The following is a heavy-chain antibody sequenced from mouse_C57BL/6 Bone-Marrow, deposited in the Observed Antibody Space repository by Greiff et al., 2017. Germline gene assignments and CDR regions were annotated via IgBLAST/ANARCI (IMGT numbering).Heavy chain of an antibody. J-gene: IGHJ4*01. Sequence: VQLQQSVAELVRPGASVKLSCTASGFNIKNTYMHWVKQRPEQGLEWIGRIDPANGNTTYAPKFQGKATLTADTSSNTAYLQLSSLTSEDTAIXYCASRGYCSRDRSVRYYYAMDYWGQGTSVTVSS. D-gene: IGHD1-1*01. CDR2: IDPANGNT. CDR3: ASRGYCSRDRSVRYYYAMDY. CDR1: GFNIKNTY. V-gene: IGHV14-3*01.